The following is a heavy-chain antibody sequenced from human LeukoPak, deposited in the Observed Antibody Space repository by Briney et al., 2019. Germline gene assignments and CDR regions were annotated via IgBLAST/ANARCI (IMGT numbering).Heavy chain of an antibody. CDR3: AILIVAGTHFDY. CDR2: VDPEGGET. CDR1: GYTFTDYY. D-gene: IGHD6-19*01. V-gene: IGHV1-69-2*01. J-gene: IGHJ4*02. Sequence: ASVKVSCKVSGYTFTDYYMQWVQQAPGKGLEWMGLVDPEGGETIYAEKFQGRVTITADTSTDTAYMELSSLRSEDTAVYYCAILIVAGTHFDYWGQGTLVTVSS.